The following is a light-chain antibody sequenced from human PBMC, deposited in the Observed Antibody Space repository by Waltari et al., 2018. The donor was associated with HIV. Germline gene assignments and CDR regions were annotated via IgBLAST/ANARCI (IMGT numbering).Light chain of an antibody. CDR3: SSYTSSNTLVV. J-gene: IGLJ2*01. CDR2: EVS. CDR1: SSDVSGYNY. Sequence: QSALTQPASVSGSPGQSITISCTGTSSDVSGYNYVSWYQQHPGKAPKLMIYEVSNRPSGVSNRFSGSKSGNTASLTISGLQAEDEADYYCSSYTSSNTLVVFGGGTKLTVL. V-gene: IGLV2-14*01.